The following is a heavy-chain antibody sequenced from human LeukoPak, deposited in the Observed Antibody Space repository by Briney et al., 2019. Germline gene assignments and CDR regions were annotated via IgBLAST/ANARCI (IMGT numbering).Heavy chain of an antibody. V-gene: IGHV1-46*01. Sequence: GASVKVSCKASGYTFTSYYMHWVRQAPGQGLEWMGIINPSGGSTSYAQKFQGRVTMTRDTSTSTVYMELSSLRSEDTAVYYCARDRPLVSYSHTAMVTRGWFDPWGQGTLITVSS. CDR2: INPSGGST. D-gene: IGHD5-18*01. J-gene: IGHJ5*02. CDR3: ARDRPLVSYSHTAMVTRGWFDP. CDR1: GYTFTSYY.